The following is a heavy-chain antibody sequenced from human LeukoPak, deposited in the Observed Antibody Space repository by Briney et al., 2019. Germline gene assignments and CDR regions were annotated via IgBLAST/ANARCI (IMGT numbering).Heavy chain of an antibody. CDR2: TYYRSKWYN. CDR1: GDSVSSNSAA. J-gene: IGHJ4*02. V-gene: IGHV6-1*01. CDR3: ARGNYNWGWGQGFDY. Sequence: SQTLSLTCAISGDSVSSNSAAWNWIRQSPSRGLEWLGRTYYRSKWYNDYAVSVKSRITINPDTSKNQFSLQPNSVTPEDTAVYYCARGNYNWGWGQGFDYWGQGTLVTVSS. D-gene: IGHD7-27*01.